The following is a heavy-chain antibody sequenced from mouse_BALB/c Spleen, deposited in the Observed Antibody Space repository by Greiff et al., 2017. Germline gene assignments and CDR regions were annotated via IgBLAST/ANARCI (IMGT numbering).Heavy chain of an antibody. CDR1: GFTFSSYG. CDR2: ISSGSSTN. Sequence: EVHLVESGGGLVQPGGSRKLSCAASGFTFSSYGMHWVRQAPEKGLEWVAYISSGSSTNYYADTVKGRFTISRDNPKNTLFLQMTSLRSEDTAMYYCTRVGDNRDFDVWGAGTTVTVSS. D-gene: IGHD2-13*01. V-gene: IGHV5-17*02. J-gene: IGHJ1*01. CDR3: TRVGDNRDFDV.